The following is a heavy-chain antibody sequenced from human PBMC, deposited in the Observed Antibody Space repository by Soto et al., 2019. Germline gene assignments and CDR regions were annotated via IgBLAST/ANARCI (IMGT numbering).Heavy chain of an antibody. J-gene: IGHJ4*02. V-gene: IGHV3-66*01. Sequence: EVQLVESGGGLVQPGGSLRLSCAASGFTVSTNYMNWVRQAPGKGLEWVSVIYSGGSTYYADSVKGRFTISRDNSKNTLFLQMNSLRVEDTAVYYCARGEPHPSFDYWGQGTLVTVSS. D-gene: IGHD3-16*01. CDR3: ARGEPHPSFDY. CDR2: IYSGGST. CDR1: GFTVSTNY.